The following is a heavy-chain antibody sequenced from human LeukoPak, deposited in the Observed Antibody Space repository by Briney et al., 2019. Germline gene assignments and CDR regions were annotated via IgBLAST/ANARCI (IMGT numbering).Heavy chain of an antibody. D-gene: IGHD4-17*01. V-gene: IGHV4-61*01. CDR1: GGSVSSGSYY. J-gene: IGHJ4*02. CDR2: IYYSGST. Sequence: PSETLSLTSTVSGGSVSSGSYYWSWIRQPPGKGLEWIGYIYYSGSTNYNPSLKSRVTISVDTSKNQFSLKLSSVTAADTAVYYCAREDYAYFDYWGQGTLVTVSS. CDR3: AREDYAYFDY.